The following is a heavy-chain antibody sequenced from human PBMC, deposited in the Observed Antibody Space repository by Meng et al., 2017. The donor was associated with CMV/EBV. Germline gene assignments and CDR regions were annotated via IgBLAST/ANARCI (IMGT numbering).Heavy chain of an antibody. Sequence: ASVKVSCKASGYTFNSYGITWVRQAPGQGPEWMGWLSPYSGYTNYAQRLQGRVTMTTDTSASTAYMELRSLRSDDTAVYYCARGIVGATVNFDYWGQGTLVTVSS. CDR1: GYTFNSYG. J-gene: IGHJ4*02. CDR3: ARGIVGATVNFDY. CDR2: LSPYSGYT. D-gene: IGHD1-26*01. V-gene: IGHV1-18*01.